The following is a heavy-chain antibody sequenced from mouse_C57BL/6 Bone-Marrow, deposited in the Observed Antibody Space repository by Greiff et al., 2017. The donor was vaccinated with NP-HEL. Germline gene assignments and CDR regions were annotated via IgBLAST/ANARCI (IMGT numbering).Heavy chain of an antibody. V-gene: IGHV1-18*01. Sequence: VQLQQSGPELVKPGASVEIPCKASGYTFTDYNMDWVKQSHGKSLEWIGDINPNNGGTIYNQKFKGKATLTVDKSSSTAYMELRSLTSEDTAVYYCARRTTVVAHYFDYWGQGTTLTVSS. D-gene: IGHD1-1*01. CDR2: INPNNGGT. CDR1: GYTFTDYN. CDR3: ARRTTVVAHYFDY. J-gene: IGHJ2*01.